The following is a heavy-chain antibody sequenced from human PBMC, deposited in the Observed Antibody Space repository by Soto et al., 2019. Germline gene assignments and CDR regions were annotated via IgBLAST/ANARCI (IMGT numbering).Heavy chain of an antibody. V-gene: IGHV3-48*03. CDR1: GFTFSSYE. CDR3: ARESRRGHYYDRLYYFDY. D-gene: IGHD3-22*01. J-gene: IGHJ4*02. Sequence: GGSLRLSCAASGFTFSSYEMNWVRQAPGKGLEWVAYISSSGSTIYYADSVKGRFTISRDDARNSLYLQMESLRAEDTAVYYCARESRRGHYYDRLYYFDYWGQGTLVTVSS. CDR2: ISSSGSTI.